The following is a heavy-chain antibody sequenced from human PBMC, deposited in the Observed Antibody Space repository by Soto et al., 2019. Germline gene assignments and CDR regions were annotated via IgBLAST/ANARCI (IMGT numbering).Heavy chain of an antibody. V-gene: IGHV1-2*02. J-gene: IGHJ4*02. D-gene: IGHD1-26*01. CDR3: ARDLAKGGGSAGFDY. Sequence: QVQLVQSGAEVKKPGASVNVSCKASGYTFTVYYMHWVRQAPGQGPEWMGWINPKSGGTKYPLKFQGRVTMTWDTSISTAYMALTRLRSDDTAVYYCARDLAKGGGSAGFDYWGQGTLVTVSS. CDR1: GYTFTVYY. CDR2: INPKSGGT.